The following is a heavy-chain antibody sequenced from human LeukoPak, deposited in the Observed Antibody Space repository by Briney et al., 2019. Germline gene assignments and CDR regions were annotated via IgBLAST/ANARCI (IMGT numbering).Heavy chain of an antibody. CDR2: INPSGGST. CDR3: ARDGYYDFWSGYYSSRGTYYYYYYMDV. V-gene: IGHV1-46*01. Sequence: GASVTVSCKASGYTFTIYYMHWVRQAPGQGLEWMGVINPSGGSTSYAQKFQGRVTMTRDMSTSTVYMELSSLRSEDTAVYYCARDGYYDFWSGYYSSRGTYYYYYYMDVWGKGTTVTVSS. CDR1: GYTFTIYY. D-gene: IGHD3-3*01. J-gene: IGHJ6*03.